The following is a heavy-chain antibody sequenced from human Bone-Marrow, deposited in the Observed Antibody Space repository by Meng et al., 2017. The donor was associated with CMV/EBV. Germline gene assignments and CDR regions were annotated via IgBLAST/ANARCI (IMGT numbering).Heavy chain of an antibody. D-gene: IGHD2-2*01. J-gene: IGHJ4*02. V-gene: IGHV4-39*07. CDR3: ARAAGIVVLPAATGYFDY. CDR2: FYYSGST. Sequence: GSLRLSCTVSGGSISSSSYYWGWIRQPPGKGLEWIGSFYYSGSTYYNPSLKSRVTISVDTSKNQFSLKLSSVTAADTAVYYCARAAGIVVLPAATGYFDYWGQGTLVTVSS. CDR1: GGSISSSSYY.